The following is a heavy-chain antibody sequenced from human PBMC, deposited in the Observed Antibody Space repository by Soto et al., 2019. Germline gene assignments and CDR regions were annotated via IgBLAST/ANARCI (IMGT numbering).Heavy chain of an antibody. V-gene: IGHV3-23*01. Sequence: LRLSCAASGFTFSSYAMSWVRQAPGKGLEWVSAISGSGGSTYYADSVKGRFTISRGNSKNTLYLQMNSLRAEDTAVYYCARDRSLASGWYFLVGGYYGMDVWGQGTTVTVSS. J-gene: IGHJ6*02. CDR2: ISGSGGST. CDR1: GFTFSSYA. D-gene: IGHD6-19*01. CDR3: ARDRSLASGWYFLVGGYYGMDV.